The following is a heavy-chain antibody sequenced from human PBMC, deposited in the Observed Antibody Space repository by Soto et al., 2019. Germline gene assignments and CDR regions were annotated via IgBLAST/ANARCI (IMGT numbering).Heavy chain of an antibody. CDR1: GGSSSGYY. Sequence: PSETLSLTCAVYGGSSSGYYWSWIRQPPGKGLEWIGEINHSGSTNYNPSLKSRVTISVDTSKNQFSLKLSSVTAADTAVYYCARVVPAAISLDYWGQGTLVTVSS. CDR3: ARVVPAAISLDY. J-gene: IGHJ4*02. V-gene: IGHV4-34*01. CDR2: INHSGST. D-gene: IGHD2-2*02.